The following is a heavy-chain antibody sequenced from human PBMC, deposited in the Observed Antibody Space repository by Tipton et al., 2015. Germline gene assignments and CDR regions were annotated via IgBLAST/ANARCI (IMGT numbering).Heavy chain of an antibody. J-gene: IGHJ3*02. V-gene: IGHV3-66*02. D-gene: IGHD3-22*01. CDR3: TRFPSGYSDAFDI. Sequence: SLRLSCAASGFTVSSNYMNWVRQAPGKGLEWVSMIYSGGSPYYADSVKGRFTISRDNSKNTLYLQMNSLRAEDTAVYYCTRFPSGYSDAFDIWGQGTMVTVSS. CDR2: IYSGGSP. CDR1: GFTVSSNY.